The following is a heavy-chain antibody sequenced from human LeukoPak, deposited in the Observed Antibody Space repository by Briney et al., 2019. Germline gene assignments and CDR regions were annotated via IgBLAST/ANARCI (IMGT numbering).Heavy chain of an antibody. Sequence: SVKVSCTASGGTFSSYAISWVRQAPGQGLEWMGGIIPIFGTANYAQKFQGRVTITADESTSTAYMELRSLRSEDTAVYYCARDHSIAARPGVGWFDPWGQGTLVTVSS. V-gene: IGHV1-69*13. CDR1: GGTFSSYA. CDR3: ARDHSIAARPGVGWFDP. CDR2: IIPIFGTA. D-gene: IGHD6-6*01. J-gene: IGHJ5*02.